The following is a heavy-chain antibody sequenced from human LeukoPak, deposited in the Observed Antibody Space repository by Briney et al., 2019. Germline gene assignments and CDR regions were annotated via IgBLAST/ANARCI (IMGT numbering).Heavy chain of an antibody. CDR1: GYTFTGYY. CDR2: INPNSGDT. Sequence: ASVKVSCKASGYTFTGYYMHWVRQAPGQGLEWMGWINPNSGDTNYAQKFQGGVTMTRDTSISTAYMELSRLRSDDTAVYYCARAGTSIAAPPGDYWGQGTLVTVSS. J-gene: IGHJ4*02. D-gene: IGHD6-6*01. CDR3: ARAGTSIAAPPGDY. V-gene: IGHV1-2*02.